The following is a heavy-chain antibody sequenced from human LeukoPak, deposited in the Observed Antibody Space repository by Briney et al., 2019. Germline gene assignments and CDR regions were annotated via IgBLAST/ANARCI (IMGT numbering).Heavy chain of an antibody. J-gene: IGHJ4*02. CDR3: ARDLAPYCSGGRCSTFDY. D-gene: IGHD2-15*01. V-gene: IGHV3-21*01. Sequence: GGSLRLSCAASGFTLITYWMTWVRQAPGKGLEWVSSISGSSSYIYYADSVKGRFTISRDNAKNSLYLQMNSLRGEDTALYYCARDLAPYCSGGRCSTFDYWGQGTLVTVSS. CDR1: GFTLITYW. CDR2: ISGSSSYI.